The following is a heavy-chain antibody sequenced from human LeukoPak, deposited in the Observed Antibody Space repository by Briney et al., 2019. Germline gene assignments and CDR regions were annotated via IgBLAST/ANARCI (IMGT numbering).Heavy chain of an antibody. Sequence: GASVKVSCKASGYTFTGYYMHWVRQAPGQGLDWMGWINPNSGGTNYAQKFQGRVTMTRDTSISTAYMELSRLRSDDTAVYYCARDLGRDGYNRDYWGQGTLVTVSS. J-gene: IGHJ4*02. V-gene: IGHV1-2*02. CDR3: ARDLGRDGYNRDY. CDR2: INPNSGGT. D-gene: IGHD5-24*01. CDR1: GYTFTGYY.